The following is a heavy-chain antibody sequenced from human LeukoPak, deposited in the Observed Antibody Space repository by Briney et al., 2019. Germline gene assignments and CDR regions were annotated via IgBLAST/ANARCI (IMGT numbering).Heavy chain of an antibody. CDR1: GGSISSSNYY. V-gene: IGHV4-39*07. CDR2: IYYSGSA. D-gene: IGHD3-22*01. J-gene: IGHJ4*02. CDR3: ARGTITMIVMISPFDY. Sequence: SGTLSLTCTVSGGSISSSNYYWGWIRQPPGKGLEWIRSIYYSGSAYYNPSLESRVTISIDTSKKQVSLKLSSVTAADTAVYYCARGTITMIVMISPFDYWGQGTLVTVSS.